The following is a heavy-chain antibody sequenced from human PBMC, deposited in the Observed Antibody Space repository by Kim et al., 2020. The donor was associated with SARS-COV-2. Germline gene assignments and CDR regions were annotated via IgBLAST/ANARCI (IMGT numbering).Heavy chain of an antibody. Sequence: GGSLRLSCAASGFTFSTYSMNWVRQAPGKGLEWVSSISSSRSYIYYADSVKGRFTISRDNAKNSLYLQMNSLRAEDTAVYYCARDFGDCQIGGYSGYTADYYMDVWGKGTTVTVSS. J-gene: IGHJ6*03. CDR3: ARDFGDCQIGGYSGYTADYYMDV. D-gene: IGHD5-12*01. CDR2: ISSSRSYI. V-gene: IGHV3-21*01. CDR1: GFTFSTYS.